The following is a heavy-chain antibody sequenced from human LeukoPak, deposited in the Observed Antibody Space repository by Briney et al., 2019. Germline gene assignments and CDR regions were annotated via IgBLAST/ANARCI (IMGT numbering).Heavy chain of an antibody. D-gene: IGHD3-22*01. Sequence: GGSLRLSCGASGFTFTTYSMTWVRQAPGKGLEWVSVISSGSSAIFSADALKGRFTISRDNAKNLLYLDMNSLRAEDTAVYYCARGQHFRVYDSSDYHPYWGQGTLVTVSS. CDR2: ISSGSSAI. V-gene: IGHV3-21*01. CDR3: ARGQHFRVYDSSDYHPY. J-gene: IGHJ4*02. CDR1: GFTFTTYS.